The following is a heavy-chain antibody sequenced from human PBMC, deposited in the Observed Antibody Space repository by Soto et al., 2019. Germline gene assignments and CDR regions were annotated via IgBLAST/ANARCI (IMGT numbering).Heavy chain of an antibody. Sequence: QVQLVQSGAEVKKPGSSVKVSCKASGGTFSSYTISWVRQAPGQGLEWMGRIIPILGIANYAQKFQGRVTITADKSTSXAYMELSSLRSEDTAVYYCARLTLAYCGGDCYHDYWGQGTLVTVSS. CDR1: GGTFSSYT. J-gene: IGHJ4*02. CDR2: IIPILGIA. V-gene: IGHV1-69*02. D-gene: IGHD2-21*02. CDR3: ARLTLAYCGGDCYHDY.